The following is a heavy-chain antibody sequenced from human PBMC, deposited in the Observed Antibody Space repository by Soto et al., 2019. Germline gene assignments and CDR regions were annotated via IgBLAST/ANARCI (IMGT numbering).Heavy chain of an antibody. J-gene: IGHJ3*02. Sequence: QVQLVESGGAVVQPGRSLRLSCAASGFTFSTYGMHWVRQAPGKGLEWVAVISYDGSDKYYADSVKGRFTISRDSSKNMLYLQMNSLRAEDTAIYYCAKESYYDSSDYNAFDIWGQGTMVTVSS. D-gene: IGHD3-22*01. CDR1: GFTFSTYG. V-gene: IGHV3-30*18. CDR2: ISYDGSDK. CDR3: AKESYYDSSDYNAFDI.